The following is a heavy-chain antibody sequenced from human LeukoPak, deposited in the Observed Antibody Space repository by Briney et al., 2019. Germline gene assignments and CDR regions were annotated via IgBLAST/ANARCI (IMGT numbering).Heavy chain of an antibody. CDR3: ARGPITTRSHFDY. CDR2: IIPIFATA. CDR1: GGTFSSYA. J-gene: IGHJ4*02. V-gene: IGHV1-69*13. D-gene: IGHD3-22*01. Sequence: ASVKVSCKASGGTFSSYAISWVRQAPGQGLEWMGGIIPIFATANYAQKFQGRVTLTADESTSTAYMELSSLRSEDTAVYYCARGPITTRSHFDYWGQGTLVTVSS.